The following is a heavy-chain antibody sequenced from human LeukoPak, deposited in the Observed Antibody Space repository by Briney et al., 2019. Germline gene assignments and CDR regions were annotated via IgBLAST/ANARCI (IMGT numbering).Heavy chain of an antibody. CDR1: GGSISSSSYY. Sequence: PSETLSLTCTVSGGSISSSSYYWDWIRQPPGKGLEWIGSFYYSGITYYNPSLKSRVTISVDTSKNQFSLKLNSVTAADTAMYYCARHYGPWGQGTLVTVSS. CDR2: FYYSGIT. J-gene: IGHJ5*02. CDR3: ARHYGP. V-gene: IGHV4-39*01. D-gene: IGHD3-10*01.